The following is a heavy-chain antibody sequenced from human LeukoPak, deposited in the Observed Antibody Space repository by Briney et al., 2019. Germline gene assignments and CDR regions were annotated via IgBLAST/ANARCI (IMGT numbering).Heavy chain of an antibody. J-gene: IGHJ4*02. Sequence: GGSLRLSCAASGFTFSSYAMSWVRQAPGKGLEWISAISGSGGSTYYADSVKGRFTISRDNSKNTLYLQMNSLRAEDTAVYYCAKDGSGSYYKPRNFDYWGQGTLVTVSS. CDR1: GFTFSSYA. D-gene: IGHD3-10*01. CDR2: ISGSGGST. CDR3: AKDGSGSYYKPRNFDY. V-gene: IGHV3-23*01.